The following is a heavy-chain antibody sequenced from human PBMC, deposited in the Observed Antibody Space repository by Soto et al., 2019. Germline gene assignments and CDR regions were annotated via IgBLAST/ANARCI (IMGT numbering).Heavy chain of an antibody. D-gene: IGHD6-13*01. Sequence: SETLSLTCTVSGGSISSGDYYWSWIRQPPGKGLEWIGYIYYSGSTYYNPSLKSRVTISVDTSKNQFSLKLSSVTAADTAVYYCARAPSIAAAGTYNWFDPWGQGTLVTVSS. CDR3: ARAPSIAAAGTYNWFDP. CDR1: GGSISSGDYY. J-gene: IGHJ5*02. CDR2: IYYSGST. V-gene: IGHV4-30-4*01.